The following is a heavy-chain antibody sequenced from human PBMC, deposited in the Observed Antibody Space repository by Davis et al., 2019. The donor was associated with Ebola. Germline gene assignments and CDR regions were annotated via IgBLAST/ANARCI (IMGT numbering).Heavy chain of an antibody. J-gene: IGHJ6*02. CDR3: ARDGLQNGMDV. CDR1: GFTFSSYS. Sequence: GESLKISCAASGFTFSSYSMNWVRQAPGKGLEWVSSISSSSSYIYYADSVKGRFTISRDNAKNSLYLQMNSLRAEDTAVYYCARDGLQNGMDVWGQGTTVTVSS. V-gene: IGHV3-21*01. CDR2: ISSSSSYI. D-gene: IGHD4-11*01.